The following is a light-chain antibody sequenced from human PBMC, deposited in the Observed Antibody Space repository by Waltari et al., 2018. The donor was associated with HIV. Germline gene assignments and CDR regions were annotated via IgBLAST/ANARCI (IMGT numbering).Light chain of an antibody. CDR1: SLRKYS. CDR3: ESRHSNDKHHV. V-gene: IGLV3-19*01. J-gene: IGLJ1*01. Sequence: SSELTQDPAVSVALGQTVRITCQGDSLRKYSENWDQQKPGQAPVVVMYGKDKRPSGIPSRFSGSSSGNTGSLTITGAQAEDESDYYCESRHSNDKHHVFGTGTKVTV. CDR2: GKD.